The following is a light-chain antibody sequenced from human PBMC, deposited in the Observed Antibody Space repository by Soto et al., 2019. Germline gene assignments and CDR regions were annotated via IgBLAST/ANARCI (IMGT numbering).Light chain of an antibody. CDR1: QSVSRD. CDR2: AAS. V-gene: IGKV3-15*01. Sequence: ETVMTQPPATLSVSPGDRATLSCRASQSVSRDLAWYQQKPGQAPRLLIYAASTRATGIPARFSGSGSGTEFTLTISSLQPEDSAVYHCQQYSNWPPAFGQGTKVEI. CDR3: QQYSNWPPA. J-gene: IGKJ1*01.